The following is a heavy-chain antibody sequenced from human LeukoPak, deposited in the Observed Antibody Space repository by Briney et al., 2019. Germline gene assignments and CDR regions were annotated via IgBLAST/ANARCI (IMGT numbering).Heavy chain of an antibody. CDR3: ARARYTYGKYYMDV. V-gene: IGHV3-33*05. D-gene: IGHD5-18*01. CDR2: ISYDGSNK. CDR1: AFTFSNYN. Sequence: GGSLRLSCAASAFTFSNYNMNWVRQAPGKGLEWVAVISYDGSNKYYADSVKGRFTISRDNSKNTLYLQMNSLRAEDTAVYYCARARYTYGKYYMDVWGKGTTVTVSS. J-gene: IGHJ6*03.